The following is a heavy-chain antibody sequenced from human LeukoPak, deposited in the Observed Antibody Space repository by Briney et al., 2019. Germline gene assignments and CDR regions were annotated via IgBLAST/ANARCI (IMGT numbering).Heavy chain of an antibody. J-gene: IGHJ4*02. CDR3: ARVDGIYYDSSNYPPFFDY. CDR1: GYSISSGYY. CDR2: MYHSGST. V-gene: IGHV4-38-2*02. Sequence: SVTLSLTCTVSGYSISSGYYWGWIRQPPGKGLEWIGSMYHSGSTYYNPSLKSRVTISVDRSKNQFSLKLSSVTAADTAVYYCARVDGIYYDSSNYPPFFDYWGQGTLVTVSS. D-gene: IGHD3-22*01.